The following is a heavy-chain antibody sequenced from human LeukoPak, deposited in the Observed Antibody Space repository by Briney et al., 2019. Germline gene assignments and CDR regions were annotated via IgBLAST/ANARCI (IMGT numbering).Heavy chain of an antibody. Sequence: GESLQISCKGSAYNFTSFWIGWVRQLPGKGLEWMGIIYPGDSDTRYSPSFQGQVSISADKSISSAYLQWSSLKASDSAMYYCAQGGVVGATDGENAFDIWGQGTMVTVSS. CDR3: AQGGVVGATDGENAFDI. J-gene: IGHJ3*02. D-gene: IGHD1-26*01. CDR1: AYNFTSFW. V-gene: IGHV5-51*01. CDR2: IYPGDSDT.